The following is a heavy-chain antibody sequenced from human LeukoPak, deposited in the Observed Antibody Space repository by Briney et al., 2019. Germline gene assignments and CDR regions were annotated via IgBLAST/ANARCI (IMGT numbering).Heavy chain of an antibody. V-gene: IGHV3-30*04. CDR2: ISYDGSNK. Sequence: GGSLRLSCAASGFTFSSYAMHWVRQAPGQGLEWVAVISYDGSNKYYADSVKGRFTISRDNSKNTLYLQMNSLRAEDTAVYYCARERQLERRYYYYYGMDVWGQGTTVTVSS. CDR1: GFTFSSYA. CDR3: ARERQLERRYYYYYGMDV. D-gene: IGHD1-1*01. J-gene: IGHJ6*02.